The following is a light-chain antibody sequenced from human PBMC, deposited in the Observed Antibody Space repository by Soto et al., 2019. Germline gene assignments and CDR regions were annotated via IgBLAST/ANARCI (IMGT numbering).Light chain of an antibody. Sequence: IVLTQSPDTLSLSPGERAAISCRASQSVSAYLAWYQQKPGLPPRLLMYDTSNRATGAPARFSGTGYGTHFTLTIDSLEPEDFAVYYCQQRSTWPPDFGQWTKLE. CDR3: QQRSTWPPD. CDR1: QSVSAY. V-gene: IGKV3-11*01. J-gene: IGKJ2*01. CDR2: DTS.